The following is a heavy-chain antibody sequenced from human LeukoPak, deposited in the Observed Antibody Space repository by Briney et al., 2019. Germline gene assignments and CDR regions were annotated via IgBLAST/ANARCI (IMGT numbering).Heavy chain of an antibody. J-gene: IGHJ4*02. CDR2: INPNSGGT. Sequence: ASVKVSCKASGYTFTGYYMHWVRQAPGQGLEWMGWINPNSGGTNYAQKFQGRVTMTRDTSTSTVYMELSSLRSEDTAVYYCARDPYYGSGSLSTDYWGQGTLVTVSS. CDR3: ARDPYYGSGSLSTDY. CDR1: GYTFTGYY. D-gene: IGHD3-10*01. V-gene: IGHV1-2*02.